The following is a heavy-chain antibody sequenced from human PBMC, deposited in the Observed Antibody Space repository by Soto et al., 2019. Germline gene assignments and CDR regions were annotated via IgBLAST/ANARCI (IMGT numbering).Heavy chain of an antibody. CDR1: GGSISSSGYY. CDR2: IYYSGST. Sequence: QLQLQESGPGLVKPSETLSLTCTVSGGSISSSGYYWGWIRQPPGKGLEWIGTIYYSGSTYYNPSLKSRVPISVHTSKNQFSLKLSSVTAADTAVYYCATSNWFDPWGQGTLVTVSS. CDR3: ATSNWFDP. V-gene: IGHV4-39*01. J-gene: IGHJ5*02.